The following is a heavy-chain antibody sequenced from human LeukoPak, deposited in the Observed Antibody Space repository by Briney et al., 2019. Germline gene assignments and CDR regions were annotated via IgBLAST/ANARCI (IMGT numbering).Heavy chain of an antibody. CDR3: ARDHGGYSGYADY. CDR1: GYTFTGYF. Sequence: GASVKVSCKASGYTFTGYFIHWVRQAPGQGLEWMGWINPNNGGTNYAQKFQGRVTMTRDTSISTAYMELSRLRSDDTAVYYCARDHGGYSGYADYWGQGTLVTVSS. J-gene: IGHJ4*02. D-gene: IGHD5-12*01. V-gene: IGHV1-2*02. CDR2: INPNNGGT.